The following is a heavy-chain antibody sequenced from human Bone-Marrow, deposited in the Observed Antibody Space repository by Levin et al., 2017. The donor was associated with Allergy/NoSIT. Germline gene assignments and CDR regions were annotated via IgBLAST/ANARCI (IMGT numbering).Heavy chain of an antibody. CDR3: AKVGSGGWSDFDY. D-gene: IGHD6-19*01. CDR2: ISADNGNT. Sequence: PAASVKVSCKASGYTFTSFRITWVRQAPGQGLEGMGWISADNGNTNYAQKVQGRVTMTTDTSTSTAYMELRRLGCDDTAVYYCAKVGSGGWSDFDYWGQGTLVTVSS. CDR1: GYTFTSFR. V-gene: IGHV1-18*01. J-gene: IGHJ4*02.